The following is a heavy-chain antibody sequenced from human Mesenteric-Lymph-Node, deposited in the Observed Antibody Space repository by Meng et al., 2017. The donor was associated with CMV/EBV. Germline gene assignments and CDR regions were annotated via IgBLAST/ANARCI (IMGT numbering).Heavy chain of an antibody. V-gene: IGHV1-69*04. Sequence: SVKVSCKASGGSVSRYTLNWVRQAPGQGLEWMGRIIPILDIANSAQKFQGRVTITADKSTSVAYMELSSLTSEDTAVYYCARDKRTNGDYYYGMDVWGQGTTVTVS. D-gene: IGHD3-10*01. CDR3: ARDKRTNGDYYYGMDV. CDR2: IIPILDIA. CDR1: GGSVSRYT. J-gene: IGHJ6*02.